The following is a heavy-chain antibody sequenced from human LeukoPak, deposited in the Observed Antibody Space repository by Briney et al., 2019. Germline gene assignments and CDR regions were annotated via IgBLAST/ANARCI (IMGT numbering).Heavy chain of an antibody. V-gene: IGHV3-21*01. CDR2: ISSSSSYI. CDR1: GFTFSSYS. D-gene: IGHD5/OR15-5a*01. CDR3: ARDRGYSVYDPTYYFDY. J-gene: IGHJ4*02. Sequence: GGSLRLSCAASGFTFSSYSMNWVRQAPGKGLEWVSSISSSSSYIYYADSVKGRFTISRDNAKNSLYLQMNSLRAEDTAVYYCARDRGYSVYDPTYYFDYWGQGTLVTVSS.